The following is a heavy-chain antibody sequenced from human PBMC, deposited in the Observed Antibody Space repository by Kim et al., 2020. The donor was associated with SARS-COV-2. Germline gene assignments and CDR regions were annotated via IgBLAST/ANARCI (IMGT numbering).Heavy chain of an antibody. Sequence: ASVKVSCKASGYTFTSYYMHWVRQAPGQGLEWMGIINPSGGSTSYAQKFQGRVTMTRDTSTSTVYMELSSLRSEDTAVYYCARELVTGTYYAHFDWSLDPNTLRRVGWNWFDPWGQGTLVTVSS. CDR3: ARELVTGTYYAHFDWSLDPNTLRRVGWNWFDP. CDR2: INPSGGST. V-gene: IGHV1-46*01. CDR1: GYTFTSYY. D-gene: IGHD3-9*01. J-gene: IGHJ5*02.